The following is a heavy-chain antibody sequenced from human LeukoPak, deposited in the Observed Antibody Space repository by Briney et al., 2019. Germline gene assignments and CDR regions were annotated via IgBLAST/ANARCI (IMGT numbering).Heavy chain of an antibody. CDR2: VYSGGRT. Sequence: GGSLRLSCAASGFILDDTYMSWVRQAPGKGLEWVSVVYSGGRTFNADSVKGRFIISRDNSKNTVYLQMNSIRADGTAVYYWAGQAIAGLDYWGQGTLVTVSS. D-gene: IGHD6-19*01. J-gene: IGHJ4*02. V-gene: IGHV3-66*02. CDR1: GFILDDTY. CDR3: AGQAIAGLDY.